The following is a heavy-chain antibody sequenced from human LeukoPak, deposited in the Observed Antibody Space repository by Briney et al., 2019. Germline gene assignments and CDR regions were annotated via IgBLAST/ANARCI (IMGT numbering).Heavy chain of an antibody. CDR1: GDSLSSGSFY. Sequence: SQALSLTCTVSGDSLSSGSFYWRWLRQPAGTGLEWIGRIYTGGNTNYNPSLQSRVAISIDTSKNQFSLKLNSVTAADTAMYYCAKWERLNRVFFWGQGTLVAVSS. CDR2: IYTGGNT. J-gene: IGHJ4*02. V-gene: IGHV4-61*02. D-gene: IGHD1-26*01. CDR3: AKWERLNRVFF.